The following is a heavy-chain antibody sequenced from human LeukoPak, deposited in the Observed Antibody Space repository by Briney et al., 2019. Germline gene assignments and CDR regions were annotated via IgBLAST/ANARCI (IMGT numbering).Heavy chain of an antibody. Sequence: ASVKVSCKASGYTFTSYAMHWVRQAPGQRLEWMGWINAGNGNTKYSQKFQGRVTITRDTSASTAYMELSSLRSEDTAVYYCARGNEQRGYYYYGMDVWGQGTTVIVSS. V-gene: IGHV1-3*01. CDR2: INAGNGNT. J-gene: IGHJ6*02. CDR1: GYTFTSYA. D-gene: IGHD6-25*01. CDR3: ARGNEQRGYYYYGMDV.